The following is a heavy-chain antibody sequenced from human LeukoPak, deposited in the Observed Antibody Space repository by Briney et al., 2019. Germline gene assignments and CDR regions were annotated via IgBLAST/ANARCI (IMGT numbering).Heavy chain of an antibody. Sequence: SGGSLILSCAASGFTFSSYAMSWVRQAPGKGLEWVSAISGSGDSTYYPDSVKGRFTISRDNSKNTLYLQVNSLRAEDTAVYYCAKDLSYYGSGSYYKPSFDYWGQGTLVTVSS. J-gene: IGHJ4*02. CDR3: AKDLSYYGSGSYYKPSFDY. CDR1: GFTFSSYA. D-gene: IGHD3-10*01. V-gene: IGHV3-23*01. CDR2: ISGSGDST.